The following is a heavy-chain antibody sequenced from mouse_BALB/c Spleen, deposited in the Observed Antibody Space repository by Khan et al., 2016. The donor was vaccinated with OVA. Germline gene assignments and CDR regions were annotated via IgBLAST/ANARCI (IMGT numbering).Heavy chain of an antibody. CDR2: IAPANGDT. Sequence: VQLQQSGAELVKPGASVRLSCTASGFNIKDTYIHWVKQRPEQGLEWIGRIAPANGDTKYDPKFQDKATITSDTSSHTSYLQLRSLTSEDTAFYYWAHPSYDPRFFEVWGAGTTVTVSS. D-gene: IGHD2-3*01. CDR1: GFNIKDTY. CDR3: AHPSYDPRFFEV. V-gene: IGHV14-3*02. J-gene: IGHJ1*01.